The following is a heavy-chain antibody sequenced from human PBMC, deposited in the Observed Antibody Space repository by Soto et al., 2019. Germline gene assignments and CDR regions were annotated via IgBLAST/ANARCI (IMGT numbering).Heavy chain of an antibody. CDR3: ARDHGSVTYDRFDL. CDR2: IYPGDSDT. J-gene: IGHJ4*02. V-gene: IGHV5-51*01. CDR1: GYFFAGRW. D-gene: IGHD3-10*01. Sequence: GESLKISCRGSGYFFAGRWIGWVRQMPGKGLEWMGNIYPGDSDTRYSPSFEGQVTISVDKSISTAYLQWISLKASDTAMYYCARDHGSVTYDRFDLWGQGTQVTVSS.